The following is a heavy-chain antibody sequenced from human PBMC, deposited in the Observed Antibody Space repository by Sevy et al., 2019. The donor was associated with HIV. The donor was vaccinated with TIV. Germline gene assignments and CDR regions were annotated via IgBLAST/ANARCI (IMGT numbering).Heavy chain of an antibody. CDR2: ISWNSGAI. J-gene: IGHJ3*01. CDR3: ARAIGFCFGNTCYGGSVNAFDV. V-gene: IGHV3-9*01. CDR1: EFTFSDYA. Sequence: GGSLRLSCAASEFTFSDYAMHWVRQVPGKGLEWVSGISWNSGAIGYADSVQGRFTISRDNAKSSLYLQMNSLRVEDTALYYWARAIGFCFGNTCYGGSVNAFDVWGQGTMVTVSS. D-gene: IGHD2-2*01.